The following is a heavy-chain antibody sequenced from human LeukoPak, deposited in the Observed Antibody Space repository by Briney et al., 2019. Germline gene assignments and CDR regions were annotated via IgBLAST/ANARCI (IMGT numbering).Heavy chain of an antibody. J-gene: IGHJ4*02. CDR1: GYTITGYY. CDR3: ATDRAITIFGVVIDKALDY. V-gene: IGHV1-2*06. D-gene: IGHD3-3*01. CDR2: INPNTGDT. Sequence: ASVKVSCKASGYTITGYYMHWVRQAPGQGLEWMGRINPNTGDTNSARKFQGRITMTRDTSISTVYMELSRLRSDDTAVYYCATDRAITIFGVVIDKALDYWGQGTLVTVSS.